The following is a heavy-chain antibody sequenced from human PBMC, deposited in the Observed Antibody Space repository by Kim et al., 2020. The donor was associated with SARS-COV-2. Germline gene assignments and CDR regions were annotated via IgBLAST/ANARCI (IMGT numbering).Heavy chain of an antibody. Sequence: GGSLRLSCAASGFTFSDYYMSWIRQAPGKGLEWVSYISSSGSTIYYADSVKGRFTISRDNAKNSLYLKMNSLRAEDTAVYYCARVAAAGLGVYMDVWGKGTTVTVSS. CDR3: ARVAAAGLGVYMDV. D-gene: IGHD6-13*01. V-gene: IGHV3-11*01. CDR1: GFTFSDYY. CDR2: ISSSGSTI. J-gene: IGHJ6*03.